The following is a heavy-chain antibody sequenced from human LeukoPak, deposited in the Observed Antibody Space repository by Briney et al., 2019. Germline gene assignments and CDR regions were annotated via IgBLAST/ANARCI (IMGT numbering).Heavy chain of an antibody. CDR3: ARVGYHYGMDV. V-gene: IGHV4-59*01. D-gene: IGHD3-16*01. CDR1: GGSISSYY. Sequence: KTSETLSLTCTVSGGSISSYYWSWIRQPPGKGLEWIGYIYYSGSTNYNPSLKSRVTISVDTSKNQFSLKLSSVTAADTAVYYCARVGYHYGMDVWGQGTTVTVSS. CDR2: IYYSGST. J-gene: IGHJ6*02.